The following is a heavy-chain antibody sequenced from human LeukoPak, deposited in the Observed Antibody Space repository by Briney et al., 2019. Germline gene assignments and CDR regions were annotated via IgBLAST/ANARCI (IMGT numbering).Heavy chain of an antibody. Sequence: SETLSLTCTVSGGSISSYYWSWLQQPPGKGLEWIGYIYYSGSTSYNPSLKSRVTISVDTSKNQFSLKLSSVTAADTAVYYCARGAGWLQSYYMDVWGKGTTVTISS. D-gene: IGHD5-24*01. J-gene: IGHJ6*03. CDR1: GGSISSYY. V-gene: IGHV4-59*01. CDR2: IYYSGST. CDR3: ARGAGWLQSYYMDV.